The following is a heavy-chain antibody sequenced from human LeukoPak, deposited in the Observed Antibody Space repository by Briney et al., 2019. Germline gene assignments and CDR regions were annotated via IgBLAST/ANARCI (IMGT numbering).Heavy chain of an antibody. CDR3: ASGGIYYGAAFDF. J-gene: IGHJ4*02. V-gene: IGHV3-23*01. D-gene: IGHD1-26*01. CDR1: GFTFRRYG. CDR2: ISGSGSST. Sequence: GGSLRLSCAASGFTFRRYGMSWVRQAAERGLEWVSAISGSGSSTYYGDSVKGRFTISRDNSKNTLYLQMNSLRAEDTALYYCASGGIYYGAAFDFWGQGILVTVSS.